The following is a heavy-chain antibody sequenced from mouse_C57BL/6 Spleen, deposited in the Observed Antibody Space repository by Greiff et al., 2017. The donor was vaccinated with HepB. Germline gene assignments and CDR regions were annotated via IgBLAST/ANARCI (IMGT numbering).Heavy chain of an antibody. CDR3: ARIITTVVDPYYFDY. D-gene: IGHD1-1*01. V-gene: IGHV1-81*01. CDR1: GYTFTSYG. J-gene: IGHJ2*01. Sequence: VQLQQSGAELARPGASVKLSCKASGYTFTSYGISWVKQRTGQGLEWIGEIYPRSGNTYYNEKFKGKATLTADKSSSTAYMELRNLTSEDSAFYFCARIITTVVDPYYFDYWGQGTTLTVSS. CDR2: IYPRSGNT.